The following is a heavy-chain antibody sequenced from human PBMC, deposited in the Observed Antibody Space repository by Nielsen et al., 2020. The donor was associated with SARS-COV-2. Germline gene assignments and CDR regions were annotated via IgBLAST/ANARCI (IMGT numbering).Heavy chain of an antibody. CDR3: ATLGYSSSSSDYYGMDV. V-gene: IGHV3-20*01. J-gene: IGHJ6*02. CDR1: GFTFDDYG. CDR2: INWNGGST. Sequence: GESLKISCAASGFTFDDYGMSLVRQAHGEGLEWVSGINWNGGSTGYADSVKGRFTISRDNAKNSLYLQMNSLRAEDTALYHCATLGYSSSSSDYYGMDVWGQGTTVTVSS. D-gene: IGHD6-6*01.